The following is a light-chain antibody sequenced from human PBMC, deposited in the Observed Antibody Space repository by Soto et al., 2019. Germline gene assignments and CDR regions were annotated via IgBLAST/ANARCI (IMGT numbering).Light chain of an antibody. CDR1: QGISNY. Sequence: DIQMTQSPPSLSASVGDRVTITCRASQGISNYLAWYQQITGKVHNLLIYAASTLQSGVPTRFSGGGSGTDFTRSISSLQPEDVAIYYCQKYNSSPWTFGQGTKVDIK. J-gene: IGKJ1*01. CDR3: QKYNSSPWT. V-gene: IGKV1-27*01. CDR2: AAS.